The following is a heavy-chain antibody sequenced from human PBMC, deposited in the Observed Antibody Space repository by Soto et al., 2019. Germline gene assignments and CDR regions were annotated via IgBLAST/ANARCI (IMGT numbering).Heavy chain of an antibody. J-gene: IGHJ6*02. CDR3: ARDQGGWYYYYYYGMDV. CDR2: IWYDGSNK. CDR1: GFTFSSYG. V-gene: IGHV3-33*01. D-gene: IGHD6-19*01. Sequence: QVQLVESGGGVVQPGRSLRLSCAASGFTFSSYGMHWVRQAPGKGLEWVAVIWYDGSNKYYADSVKGRFTISRDNSKNTLYLQMNSLRAEDTAVYYCARDQGGWYYYYYYGMDVWGQGPTVTVSS.